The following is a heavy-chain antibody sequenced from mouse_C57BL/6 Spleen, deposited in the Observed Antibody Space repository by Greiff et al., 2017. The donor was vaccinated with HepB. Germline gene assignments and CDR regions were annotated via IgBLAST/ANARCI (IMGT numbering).Heavy chain of an antibody. Sequence: DVQLVESGPGLVKPSQSLSLTCTVTGYSITSGYGWNWIRQFPGNKLEWMGYISYSGSTNYNPSLKSRISITRDTSKNQFFLQLNSVTTEDTATYYCARTARIKYWGQGTTLTGSS. CDR3: ARTARIKY. D-gene: IGHD1-2*01. CDR2: ISYSGST. V-gene: IGHV3-2*02. J-gene: IGHJ2*01. CDR1: GYSITSGYG.